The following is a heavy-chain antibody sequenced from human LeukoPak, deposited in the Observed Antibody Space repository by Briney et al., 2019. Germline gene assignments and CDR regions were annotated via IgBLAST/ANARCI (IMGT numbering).Heavy chain of an antibody. Sequence: RWASVKVSCKASGYTFISYGISWVRQAPGQGLEWMGGIIPIFGTANYAQKFQGRVTITADESTSTAYMELSSLRSEDTAVYYCARDVTIIRAFDIWGQGTMVTVSS. D-gene: IGHD3-9*01. V-gene: IGHV1-69*13. CDR3: ARDVTIIRAFDI. CDR2: IIPIFGTA. CDR1: GYTFISYG. J-gene: IGHJ3*02.